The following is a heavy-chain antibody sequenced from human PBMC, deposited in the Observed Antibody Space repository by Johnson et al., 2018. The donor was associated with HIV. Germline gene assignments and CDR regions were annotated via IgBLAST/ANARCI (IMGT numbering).Heavy chain of an antibody. CDR1: VFTFSSYG. CDR2: IRYDGSNK. J-gene: IGHJ3*02. V-gene: IGHV3-30*02. D-gene: IGHD5-24*01. CDR3: AKDRGDGYTTAWAFDI. Sequence: QVQLVESGGGVVQPGGSLRLSCAASVFTFSSYGMHWVRQAPGKGLEWVAFIRYDGSNKYYADSVKGRFTISRDNSKNTLYLQMNSLRAEDTAVYYCAKDRGDGYTTAWAFDIWGQGTMVTVSS.